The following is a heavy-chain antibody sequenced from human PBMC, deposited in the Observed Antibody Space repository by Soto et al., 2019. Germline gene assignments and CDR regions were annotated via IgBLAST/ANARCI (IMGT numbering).Heavy chain of an antibody. CDR1: GYTFTSYY. D-gene: IGHD3-16*01. Sequence: ASVKVSCKASGYTFTSYYMHWVRQAPGQGLEWMGIINPSGGSTSYAQKFQGRVTMTRDTSTSTVYMELSSLRSEDTAVYYCARGGFIFKFGGVTQQDSPVAFDIWGQGKMVT. J-gene: IGHJ3*02. CDR3: ARGGFIFKFGGVTQQDSPVAFDI. V-gene: IGHV1-46*03. CDR2: INPSGGST.